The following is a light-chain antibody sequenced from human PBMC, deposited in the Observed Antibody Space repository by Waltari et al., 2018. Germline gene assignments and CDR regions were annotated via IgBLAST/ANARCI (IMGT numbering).Light chain of an antibody. J-gene: IGKJ2*01. CDR2: DAS. V-gene: IGKV3-11*01. CDR3: QQRSNWPYT. CDR1: QTVRSS. Sequence: EIVLTPSPATLSLSPGERATLSCRASQTVRSSLAWYQQKPGQAARLRIFDASSRAPGIPAKFSGSGSGTDFTLTVSNLEPEDFAVYYCQQRSNWPYTFGQGTRVEIK.